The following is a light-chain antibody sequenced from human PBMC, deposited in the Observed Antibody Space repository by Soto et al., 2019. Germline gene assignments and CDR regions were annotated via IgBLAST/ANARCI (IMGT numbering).Light chain of an antibody. CDR2: DAS. Sequence: EIVLTQSPATLSLSPGERATLSGRASQSVSSYLAWYQQKPCQAPRLLIYDASHRATGIPARFSGSGSGTDFTLTISSLEPEDFAVYYCQQRSNWPPVTFGGGTKVELK. J-gene: IGKJ4*01. CDR1: QSVSSY. CDR3: QQRSNWPPVT. V-gene: IGKV3-11*01.